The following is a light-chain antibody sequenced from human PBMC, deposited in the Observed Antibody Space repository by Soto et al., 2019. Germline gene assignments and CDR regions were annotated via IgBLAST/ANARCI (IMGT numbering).Light chain of an antibody. V-gene: IGLV2-14*01. Sequence: QSALTQPASVSGSPGQSITISCTGTSSDVGYYNYVSWHQQHPGKAPKLMIFEVTNRTSGVSNRFSGSKSGNTASLTISGLQAEDEADYYCSSYTTSTTWVFGGGTQLTVL. CDR1: SSDVGYYNY. CDR2: EVT. J-gene: IGLJ3*02. CDR3: SSYTTSTTWV.